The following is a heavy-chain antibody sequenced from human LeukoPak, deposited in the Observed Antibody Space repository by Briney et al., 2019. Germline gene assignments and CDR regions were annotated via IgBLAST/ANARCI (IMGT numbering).Heavy chain of an antibody. CDR1: GGTFSSYA. D-gene: IGHD2-2*01. CDR3: AIHQEVYWYFDL. V-gene: IGHV1-69*05. J-gene: IGHJ2*01. CDR2: IIPVFGTA. Sequence: ASVKVSFKASGGTFSSYAISWGRQAPGQGVEGMGGIIPVFGTANYAQKFQGRVTITTDESTSTAYMELSSLRSEDTAVYYCAIHQEVYWYFDLWGRGTLVTVSS.